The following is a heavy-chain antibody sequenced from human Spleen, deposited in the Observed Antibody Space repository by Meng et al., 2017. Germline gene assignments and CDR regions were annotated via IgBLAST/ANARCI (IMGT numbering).Heavy chain of an antibody. CDR2: INPKSGDT. V-gene: IGHV1-2*06. CDR1: GYTFPDYW. CDR3: ARDEDISAAGKLFGDY. J-gene: IGHJ4*02. D-gene: IGHD6-13*01. Sequence: QGRLGKSGAEGRKPGASVKVSCKASGYTFPDYWLHWVRRAPGQGLEWMGRINPKSGDTHYAQRFQGRVTMTGDTSISTAYMELSGLRSDDTAMYYCARDEDISAAGKLFGDYWGQGTLVTVSS.